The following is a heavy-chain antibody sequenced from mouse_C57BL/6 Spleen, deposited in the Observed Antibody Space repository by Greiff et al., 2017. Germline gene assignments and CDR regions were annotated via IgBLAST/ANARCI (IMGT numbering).Heavy chain of an antibody. Sequence: QVQLQQSGAELVKPGASVKISCKASGYAFSSYWMNWVKQRPGKGLEWIGQIYPGDGDTNYNGKFQGKATLTAAKSSSTAYMQLSSLASEDSAVYFCAGAQAARAMGYWGQGTSVTVSS. V-gene: IGHV1-80*01. CDR2: IYPGDGDT. D-gene: IGHD3-2*02. CDR1: GYAFSSYW. J-gene: IGHJ4*01. CDR3: AGAQAARAMGY.